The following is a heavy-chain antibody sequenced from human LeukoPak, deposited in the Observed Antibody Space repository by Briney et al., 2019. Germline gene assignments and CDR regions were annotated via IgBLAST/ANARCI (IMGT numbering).Heavy chain of an antibody. Sequence: PGGFLRLSCAASGFTFSSYAMSWVRQAPGKGLEWVSAISGSGGSTYYADSVKGRFTISRDNSKNTLYLQMNSLRAEDTAVYYCAKDPPTYYDFWSGYHYTFDYWGQGTLVTVSS. CDR2: ISGSGGST. CDR3: AKDPPTYYDFWSGYHYTFDY. D-gene: IGHD3-3*01. V-gene: IGHV3-23*01. J-gene: IGHJ4*02. CDR1: GFTFSSYA.